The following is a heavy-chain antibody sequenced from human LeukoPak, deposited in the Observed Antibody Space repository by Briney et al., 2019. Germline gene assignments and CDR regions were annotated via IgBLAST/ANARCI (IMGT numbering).Heavy chain of an antibody. CDR1: GFTFSDHQ. CDR2: SKNKDYAHST. D-gene: IGHD3-10*01. Sequence: PGGSLRPSFAATGFTFSDHQMHWVRPAPGKGLEWIGRSKNKDYAHSTVYAATVKGRLTFSRDDPKNSLYLQMNSLTTEDKDVYYCTRIFYYGTRGFYPDFWGQGTLVTVSS. V-gene: IGHV3-72*01. CDR3: TRIFYYGTRGFYPDF. J-gene: IGHJ4*02.